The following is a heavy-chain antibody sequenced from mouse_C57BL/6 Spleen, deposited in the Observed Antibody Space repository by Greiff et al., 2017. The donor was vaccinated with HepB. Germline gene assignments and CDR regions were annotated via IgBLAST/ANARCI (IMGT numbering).Heavy chain of an antibody. D-gene: IGHD1-1*01. V-gene: IGHV1-50*01. CDR2: IDPSDSYT. CDR1: GYTFTSYW. J-gene: IGHJ2*01. CDR3: ARRYTTVVVDY. Sequence: QVQLQQPGAELVKPGASVKLSCKASGYTFTSYWMQWVKQRPGQGLEWIGEIDPSDSYTNYNQKFKGKATVTVDTSSSTAYMQLSSLTSEDSAVYYCARRYTTVVVDYWGQGTTLTVSS.